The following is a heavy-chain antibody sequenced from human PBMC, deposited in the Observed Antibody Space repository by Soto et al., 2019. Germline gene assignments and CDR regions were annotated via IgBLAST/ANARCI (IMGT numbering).Heavy chain of an antibody. CDR3: ANAKAIRVTRLYFDY. J-gene: IGHJ4*02. CDR2: ISGSGGST. V-gene: IGHV3-23*01. Sequence: GGSLRLSCAASGFTFSSYAMSWVRRAPGKGLEWVSAISGSGGSTYYADSVKGRFTISRDNSKNTLYLQMNSLRAEDTAVYYCANAKAIRVTRLYFDYWGQGTLVTVSS. D-gene: IGHD2-21*02. CDR1: GFTFSSYA.